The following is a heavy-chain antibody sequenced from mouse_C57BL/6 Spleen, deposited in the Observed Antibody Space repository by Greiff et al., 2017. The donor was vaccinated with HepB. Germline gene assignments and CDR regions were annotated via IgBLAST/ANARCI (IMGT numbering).Heavy chain of an antibody. CDR2: ISDGGSYT. J-gene: IGHJ3*01. CDR3: ARDNDSLLFAC. V-gene: IGHV5-4*01. Sequence: EVKLMESGGGLVKPGGSLKLSCAASGFTFSSYAMSWVRQTPEKRLEWVATISDGGSYTYYPDNVKGRFTISRDNAKNNLYLQMSHLKSEDTAMYYCARDNDSLLFACWGQGTLVTVSA. D-gene: IGHD2-10*01. CDR1: GFTFSSYA.